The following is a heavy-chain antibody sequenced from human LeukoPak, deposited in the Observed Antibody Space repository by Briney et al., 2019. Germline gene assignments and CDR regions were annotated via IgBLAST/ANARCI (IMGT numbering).Heavy chain of an antibody. D-gene: IGHD2-15*01. V-gene: IGHV4-34*01. J-gene: IGHJ2*01. CDR2: IYYSGST. CDR3: ARELDL. CDR1: GGSFSGYY. Sequence: SETLSLTCAVYGGSFSGYYWSWIRQPPGKGLEWIGSIYYSGSTYYNPSLKSRVTISVDTSKNQFSLKLSSVTAADTAVYYCARELDLWGRGTLVTVSS.